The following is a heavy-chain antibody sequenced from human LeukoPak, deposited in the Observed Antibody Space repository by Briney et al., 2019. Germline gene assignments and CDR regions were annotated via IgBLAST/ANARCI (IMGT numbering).Heavy chain of an antibody. CDR3: AKDGAPSKQIGY. CDR1: GFTFSSYG. D-gene: IGHD3-16*01. V-gene: IGHV3-30*02. Sequence: GGSLRLSCAASGFTFSSYGMHWVRQAPGKGLEWVTFIRYDGSDTYYADSVKGRFTISRDNSKNTLYLQMNNLRAEDTAVYYCAKDGAPSKQIGYWGQGTLVTVSS. J-gene: IGHJ4*02. CDR2: IRYDGSDT.